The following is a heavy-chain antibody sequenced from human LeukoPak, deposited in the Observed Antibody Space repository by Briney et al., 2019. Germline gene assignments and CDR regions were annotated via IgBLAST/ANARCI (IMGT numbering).Heavy chain of an antibody. Sequence: GRSLRLSCAAARFTFSDYVMHWVRQAPGKGLEWVAVISYDGSDKHYADSVKGRFTISRDNSKNTLYPQMNSLRAEDTAVYYCAKAQVLTKDYGLDVWGQGTTVTVSS. CDR2: ISYDGSDK. CDR3: AKAQVLTKDYGLDV. V-gene: IGHV3-30*18. D-gene: IGHD4/OR15-4a*01. J-gene: IGHJ6*02. CDR1: RFTFSDYV.